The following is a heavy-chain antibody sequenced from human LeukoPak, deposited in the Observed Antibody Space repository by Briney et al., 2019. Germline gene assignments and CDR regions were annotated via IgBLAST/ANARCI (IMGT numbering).Heavy chain of an antibody. D-gene: IGHD1-26*01. V-gene: IGHV3-23*01. CDR1: GFTFSTYA. Sequence: QPGGSLRLSCAASGFTFSTYAMNWVRQAPGKGPQWVSAISDTGGSTYYADSVKGRLTISRDNSKNTLYLQMNSLRAEDTAVYYCAKSPIGDHYWGQGTLVTVSS. J-gene: IGHJ4*02. CDR3: AKSPIGDHY. CDR2: ISDTGGST.